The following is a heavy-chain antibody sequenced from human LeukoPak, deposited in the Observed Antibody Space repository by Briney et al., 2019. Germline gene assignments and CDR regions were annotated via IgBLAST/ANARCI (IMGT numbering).Heavy chain of an antibody. CDR2: INPNSGGT. V-gene: IGHV1-2*02. J-gene: IGHJ4*02. Sequence: ASVKVSSKASGYTFTGYYIHWVRQAPGQGLEWKGWINPNSGGTNYAQKFQGRVTMTRDTSISTAYMELSRLTSDDTAVYFCARETYYSSGNVYNRIDYWGQGTLVTVSS. D-gene: IGHD3-10*01. CDR3: ARETYYSSGNVYNRIDY. CDR1: GYTFTGYY.